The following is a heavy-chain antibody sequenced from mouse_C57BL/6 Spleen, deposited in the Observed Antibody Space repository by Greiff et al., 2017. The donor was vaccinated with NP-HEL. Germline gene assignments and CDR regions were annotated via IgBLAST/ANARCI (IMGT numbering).Heavy chain of an antibody. J-gene: IGHJ1*03. V-gene: IGHV1-18*01. Sequence: VQLQQSGPELVKPGASVKIPCKASGYTFTDYNMDWVKQSHGKSLEWICDINPNNGGTIYNQKFKGKATLTVDKSSSTAYMELRSLTSEDTAVYYCARSGTGRYFDVWGTGTTVTVSS. CDR3: ARSGTGRYFDV. D-gene: IGHD4-1*01. CDR1: GYTFTDYN. CDR2: INPNNGGT.